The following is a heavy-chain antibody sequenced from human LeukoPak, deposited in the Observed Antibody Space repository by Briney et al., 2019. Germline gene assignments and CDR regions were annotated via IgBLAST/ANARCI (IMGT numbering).Heavy chain of an antibody. CDR1: GFTFSSYW. CDR2: IKQDGSEK. D-gene: IGHD6-13*01. CDR3: ARDAIAAAGTYGMDV. J-gene: IGHJ6*04. V-gene: IGHV3-7*03. Sequence: GGSLRLFCAASGFTFSSYWMSWVRQAPGKGLEWVANIKQDGSEKYYVDSVKGRFTISRDNAKNSLYLQMNSLRAEDTAVYYCARDAIAAAGTYGMDVWGKGTTVTVSS.